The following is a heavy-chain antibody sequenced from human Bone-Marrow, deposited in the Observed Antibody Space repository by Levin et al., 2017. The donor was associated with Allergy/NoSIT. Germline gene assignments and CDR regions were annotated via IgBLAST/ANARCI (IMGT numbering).Heavy chain of an antibody. D-gene: IGHD3-9*01. V-gene: IGHV3-23*01. CDR1: GFTFSNYA. J-gene: IGHJ4*02. Sequence: PGGSLRLSCAASGFTFSNYAMSWVRQVPGKGLEWVSTITSYDGGTYYADSVKGRFTISSDNSENTLYLQMNTLRADDTAVYYCAKAPQSSIWFYFDSWGQGTLVTVSS. CDR3: AKAPQSSIWFYFDS. CDR2: ITSYDGGT.